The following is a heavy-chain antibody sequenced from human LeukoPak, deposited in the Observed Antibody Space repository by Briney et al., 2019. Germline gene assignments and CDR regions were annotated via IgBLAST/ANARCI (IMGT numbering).Heavy chain of an antibody. CDR2: IGGSGGGT. Sequence: GGSLTLSCAASGFTFTNYAMSWVRQAPGKGLEWVSAIGGSGGGTYYADSVKGRFTISRDNPKNTLYLQMTGLRAEDTAIYYCAKTPETHYYDFSGYYYYFDYWGQGTLVTVSS. D-gene: IGHD3-22*01. CDR3: AKTPETHYYDFSGYYYYFDY. CDR1: GFTFTNYA. V-gene: IGHV3-23*01. J-gene: IGHJ4*02.